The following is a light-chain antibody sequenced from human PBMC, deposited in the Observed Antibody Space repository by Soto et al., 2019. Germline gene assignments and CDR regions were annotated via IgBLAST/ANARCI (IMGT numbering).Light chain of an antibody. J-gene: IGLJ3*02. CDR3: CSFTNSYTWV. CDR2: EVS. V-gene: IGLV2-14*01. Sequence: QSALTQPASVSGSTGQSITISCTGTSSDVGGYNYVSWFQHHPGKVPKLMIYEVSHRPSGVSDRFSGSKSGSTASLTISGLQAEDEADYYCCSFTNSYTWVFGGGTKVTVL. CDR1: SSDVGGYNY.